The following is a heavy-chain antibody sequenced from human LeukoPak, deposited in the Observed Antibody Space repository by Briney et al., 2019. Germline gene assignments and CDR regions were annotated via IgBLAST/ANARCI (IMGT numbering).Heavy chain of an antibody. CDR3: ARHDSWNKDNWFDP. CDR2: IYYTGST. V-gene: IGHV4-59*08. D-gene: IGHD1-1*01. J-gene: IGHJ5*02. CDR1: GGSISSLY. Sequence: SETLSLTCSVSGGSISSLYWSWIRQPPGKGLEWIGYIYYTGSTNYNPSLKSRVTMFVDMSKNQFSLNLSSVTAADTAVYCCARHDSWNKDNWFDPWGHGTLVTVSS.